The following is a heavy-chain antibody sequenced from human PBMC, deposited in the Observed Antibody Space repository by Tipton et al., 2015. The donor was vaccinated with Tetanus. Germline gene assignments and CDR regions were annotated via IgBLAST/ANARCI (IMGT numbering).Heavy chain of an antibody. CDR1: GGSFSGYY. J-gene: IGHJ4*02. CDR3: ARGPRDFWSGYYGRVRPEQYYFDY. Sequence: TLSLTCAVYGGSFSGYYWSWIRQPPGKGLEWIGEINHSGSTNYNPSLKSRVTISVDTSKNQFSLKLSSVTAADTAVYYCARGPRDFWSGYYGRVRPEQYYFDYWGQGTLVTVSS. V-gene: IGHV4-34*01. D-gene: IGHD3-3*01. CDR2: INHSGST.